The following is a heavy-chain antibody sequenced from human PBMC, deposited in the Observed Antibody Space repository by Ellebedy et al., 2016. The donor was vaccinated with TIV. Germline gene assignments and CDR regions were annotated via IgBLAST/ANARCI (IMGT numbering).Heavy chain of an antibody. Sequence: GGSLRLSCAATGFSFSSYWMSWVRQAPGKGLEWVANMNQGGSQNYYVDSVKGRFTISRDNAKHSLFLQMNSLSAEDTAVYYCARDGSYGDYLFPAHAFETWGQGTVVTVSS. CDR2: MNQGGSQN. CDR3: ARDGSYGDYLFPAHAFET. CDR1: GFSFSSYW. V-gene: IGHV3-7*01. J-gene: IGHJ3*02. D-gene: IGHD4-17*01.